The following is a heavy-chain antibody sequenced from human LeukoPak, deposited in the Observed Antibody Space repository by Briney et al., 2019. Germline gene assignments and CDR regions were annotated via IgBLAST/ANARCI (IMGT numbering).Heavy chain of an antibody. D-gene: IGHD3-9*01. CDR1: GFTFSSYE. CDR3: ARAPLRYFETHPFDY. CDR2: ISSSGSTI. J-gene: IGHJ4*02. V-gene: IGHV3-48*03. Sequence: QPGGSLRLSCAASGFTFSSYEMNWVRQAPGKGLEWVSYISSSGSTIYYADSVKGRFTISRDNAKNSLYLQMNSLRAEDTAVYYCARAPLRYFETHPFDYWGQGTLVTVSS.